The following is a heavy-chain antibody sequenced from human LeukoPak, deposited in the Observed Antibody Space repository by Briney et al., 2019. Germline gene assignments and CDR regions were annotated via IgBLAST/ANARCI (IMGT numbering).Heavy chain of an antibody. V-gene: IGHV4-38-2*02. CDR1: GYSISSGYY. Sequence: SETLSLTCTVSGYSISSGYYWGWIRQPPGKGLEWIGSIYHSGSTYYNPSLKSRVTISVDTSKNQFSLKLSSVTAADTAVYYCASFTYYYDSTVGAFDIWGQGTMVTVSS. J-gene: IGHJ3*02. CDR3: ASFTYYYDSTVGAFDI. CDR2: IYHSGST. D-gene: IGHD3-22*01.